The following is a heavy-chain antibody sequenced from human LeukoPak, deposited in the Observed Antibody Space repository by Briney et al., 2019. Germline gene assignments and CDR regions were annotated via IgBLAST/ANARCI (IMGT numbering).Heavy chain of an antibody. J-gene: IGHJ4*02. Sequence: SVKVSCKATGGTFSSYAITLVRQAPGHGLEWMGRIIPILGIANYAQKFQGRVTITADKSTSTACMELSSLRSEDTAVYYCARTYCTNGVCSSVYCGYWGQGTLVTVSS. CDR2: IIPILGIA. D-gene: IGHD2-8*01. V-gene: IGHV1-69*04. CDR3: ARTYCTNGVCSSVYCGY. CDR1: GGTFSSYA.